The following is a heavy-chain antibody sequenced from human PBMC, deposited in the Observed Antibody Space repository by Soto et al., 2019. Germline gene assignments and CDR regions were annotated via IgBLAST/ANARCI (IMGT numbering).Heavy chain of an antibody. Sequence: PSETLSLTCTVSGGSVSSSSYYWGWVRQPPGKGLEWIGSVYYSGSTYYNPSLESRVTISVDKSKNQFSPKLTSLTAAHTAVYFFSRLESLAIFSYYFDSWGLGALVTVSS. J-gene: IGHJ4*02. CDR1: GGSVSSSSYY. CDR2: VYYSGST. CDR3: SRLESLAIFSYYFDS. V-gene: IGHV4-39*01. D-gene: IGHD2-21*01.